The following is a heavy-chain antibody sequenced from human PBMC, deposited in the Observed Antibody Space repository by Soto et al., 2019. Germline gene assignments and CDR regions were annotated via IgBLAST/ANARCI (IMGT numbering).Heavy chain of an antibody. J-gene: IGHJ4*02. Sequence: GSLILSCAASGFTFSSYTMNWVRQAPGKGLEWVSSISGSHTYIHYADSVKGRFTISRDNAKNSLYLQMSSLRADDTAVYYCARDLSPSSPYYFDYWGQGTLVTVS. CDR2: ISGSHTYI. V-gene: IGHV3-21*01. CDR3: ARDLSPSSPYYFDY. CDR1: GFTFSSYT.